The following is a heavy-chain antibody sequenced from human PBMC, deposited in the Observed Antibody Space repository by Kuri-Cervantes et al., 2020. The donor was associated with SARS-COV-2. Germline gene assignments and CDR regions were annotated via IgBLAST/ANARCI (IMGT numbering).Heavy chain of an antibody. V-gene: IGHV1-8*03. J-gene: IGHJ2*01. CDR2: MNPNSGNT. Sequence: ASVKVSCKASGYTFTSYGISWVRQAPGQGLEWMGWMNPNSGNTGYAQKFQGRVTITRNTSISTAYMELSSLRSDDTAVYYCARGSWYWYFDLWGRGTLVTVSS. D-gene: IGHD6-13*01. CDR1: GYTFTSYG. CDR3: ARGSWYWYFDL.